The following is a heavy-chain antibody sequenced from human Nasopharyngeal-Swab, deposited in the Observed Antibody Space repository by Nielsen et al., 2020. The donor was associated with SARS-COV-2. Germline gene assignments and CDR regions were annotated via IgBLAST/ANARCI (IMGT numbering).Heavy chain of an antibody. CDR2: IYYSGST. CDR1: GGSISSYY. V-gene: IGHV4-59*13. Sequence: GSLRLSCTVSGGSISSYYWSWIRQPPGKGLEWIGYIYYSGSTNYNPSLKSRVTISVDTSKNQFSLKLSSVTAADTAVYYCARVRPAASYWYFDLWGRGTLVTVSS. CDR3: ARVRPAASYWYFDL. J-gene: IGHJ2*01. D-gene: IGHD2-2*01.